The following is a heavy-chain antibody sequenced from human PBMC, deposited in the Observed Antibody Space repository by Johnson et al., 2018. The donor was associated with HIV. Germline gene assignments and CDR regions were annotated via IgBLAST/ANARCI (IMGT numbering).Heavy chain of an antibody. CDR1: GFTFSSYW. J-gene: IGHJ3*02. CDR2: IKQDGSEK. V-gene: IGHV3-7*01. Sequence: VQLVESGGGLAQPGGSLRLSCVASGFTFSSYWMSWVRQAPGKGLEWVTNIKQDGSEKYYVDSVKGRFTISRDISNNTLHLQMNSLRAGDTAVYYCAKDESDAFEIWGQGTMVTVSS. CDR3: AKDESDAFEI.